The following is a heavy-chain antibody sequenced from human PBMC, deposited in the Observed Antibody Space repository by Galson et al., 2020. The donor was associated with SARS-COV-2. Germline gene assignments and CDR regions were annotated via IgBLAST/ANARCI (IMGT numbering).Heavy chain of an antibody. CDR2: IRGDGSET. CDR1: GFTFKDFW. D-gene: IGHD6-19*01. Sequence: GESLKISCAVSGFTFKDFWMSWVRQAPGKGLEWVANIRGDGSETNYVDSVKGRFSISRDNDMNSLFLQMNSLRVEDTATYYCTREGWQGGYWGQGTRVTVS. J-gene: IGHJ4*02. CDR3: TREGWQGGY. V-gene: IGHV3-7*01.